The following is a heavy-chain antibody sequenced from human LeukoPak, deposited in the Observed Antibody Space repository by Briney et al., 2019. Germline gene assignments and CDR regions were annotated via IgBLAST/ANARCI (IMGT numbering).Heavy chain of an antibody. CDR2: IIPILGIA. V-gene: IGHV1-69*04. J-gene: IGHJ4*02. CDR3: XXSRIQLWFDY. Sequence: GSSVNVSCKASGGTFSSYAISWVRQAPGQGLEWMGRIIPILGIANYAQKFQGRVTITADKSTSTAYMELSSLRSEDTAVYYCXXSRIQLWFDYWGQGTLVTVSS. CDR1: GGTFSSYA. D-gene: IGHD5-18*01.